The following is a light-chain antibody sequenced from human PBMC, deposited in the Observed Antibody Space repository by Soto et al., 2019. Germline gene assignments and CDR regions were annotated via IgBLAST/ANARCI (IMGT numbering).Light chain of an antibody. J-gene: IGLJ1*01. CDR2: DVS. CDR3: SSYTSSDTYV. Sequence: QSVLTQPASVSGSPGQSIAISCTGTSSDVGGYNYVSWYQQHPGKAPKLMIYDVSNRPSGVSNRFSGSTSGNTASLTISGIQAEDEADYYCSSYTSSDTYVFGTGTKLTVL. V-gene: IGLV2-14*01. CDR1: SSDVGGYNY.